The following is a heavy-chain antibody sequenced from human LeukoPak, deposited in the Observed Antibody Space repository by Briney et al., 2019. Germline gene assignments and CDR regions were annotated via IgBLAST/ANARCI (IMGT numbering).Heavy chain of an antibody. CDR1: GYSFTSYW. J-gene: IGHJ3*02. CDR3: ARRAEYYYDSSGYYHTNPGAFDI. CDR2: IYPGDSDT. Sequence: GESLEISCKGSGYSFTSYWIGWVRQMPGKGLEWMGIIYPGDSDTRYSPSFQGQVTISADKSISTAYLQWSSLKASDTAMYYCARRAEYYYDSSGYYHTNPGAFDIWGQGTMVTVSS. D-gene: IGHD3-22*01. V-gene: IGHV5-51*01.